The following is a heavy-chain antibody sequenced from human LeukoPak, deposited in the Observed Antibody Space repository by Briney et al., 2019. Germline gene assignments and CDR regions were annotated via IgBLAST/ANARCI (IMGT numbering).Heavy chain of an antibody. Sequence: ASVKVSCKASGYTFTGYYMHWVRQAPGQGLEWMGWINPNSGGTNYAQKFRGRVTMTRDTSISTAYMELSRLRSDDTAVYYCARGSGYCSSTRCYGRLMVRGVFFDYWGQGTLVTVSS. CDR3: ARGSGYCSSTRCYGRLMVRGVFFDY. V-gene: IGHV1-2*02. CDR2: INPNSGGT. D-gene: IGHD2-2*01. J-gene: IGHJ4*02. CDR1: GYTFTGYY.